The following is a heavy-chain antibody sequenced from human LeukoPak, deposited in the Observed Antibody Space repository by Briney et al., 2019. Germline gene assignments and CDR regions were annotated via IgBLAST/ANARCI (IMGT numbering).Heavy chain of an antibody. CDR1: GGSINNYY. Sequence: SETLSLTCTVSGGSINNYYWSWIRLPAGKGLEWIGRIYTTGSSNYNPSLKSRVTISVDTSKNQFSLKLSSVTAADTAVYYCARNYDSSGYYPTYFDYWGQGTLVTVSS. CDR3: ARNYDSSGYYPTYFDY. V-gene: IGHV4-4*07. J-gene: IGHJ4*02. D-gene: IGHD3-22*01. CDR2: IYTTGSS.